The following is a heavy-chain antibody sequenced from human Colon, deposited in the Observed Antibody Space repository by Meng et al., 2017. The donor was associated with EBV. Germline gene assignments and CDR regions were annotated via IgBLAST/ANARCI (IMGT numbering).Heavy chain of an antibody. Sequence: QVQLGGSGGGVVQPGRPLRLSCAASGFTFSSYSMHWVRQAPGKGLEWVAVISSDGNTKYYADSVKGRFTISRDNSKSTVFLQANSLRPEDTAIYYCARERDITFWYFDYWVQGALVTVSS. V-gene: IGHV3-30-3*01. D-gene: IGHD3-3*01. CDR3: ARERDITFWYFDY. CDR1: GFTFSSYS. CDR2: ISSDGNTK. J-gene: IGHJ4*02.